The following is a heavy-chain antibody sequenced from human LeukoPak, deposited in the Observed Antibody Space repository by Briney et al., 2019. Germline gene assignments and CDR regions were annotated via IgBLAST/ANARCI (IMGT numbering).Heavy chain of an antibody. CDR3: ARFSGYSSGWYMDY. Sequence: PGGSLRLSCAASGFTFSSYAMSWVRQAPGKGLEWVSAISGSGGSTYYADSVKGRFTISRDNAKNSLYLQMNNLRAEDTAIYYCARFSGYSSGWYMDYWGQGTLVTVSS. CDR2: ISGSGGST. CDR1: GFTFSSYA. J-gene: IGHJ4*02. D-gene: IGHD6-19*01. V-gene: IGHV3-23*01.